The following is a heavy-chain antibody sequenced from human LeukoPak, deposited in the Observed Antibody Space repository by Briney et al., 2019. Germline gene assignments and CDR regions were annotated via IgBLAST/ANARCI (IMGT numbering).Heavy chain of an antibody. J-gene: IGHJ4*02. V-gene: IGHV5-10-1*01. D-gene: IGHD5-12*01. Sequence: GESLKISCKGSGYSFTSYWISWVRQMPGKGLEWMGRIDPSDSYTNYSPSFQGHVTISADKSISTAYLQWSSLKASDTAVYYCATSLRGYSGYDWNYWGQGTLVTVSS. CDR2: IDPSDSYT. CDR3: ATSLRGYSGYDWNY. CDR1: GYSFTSYW.